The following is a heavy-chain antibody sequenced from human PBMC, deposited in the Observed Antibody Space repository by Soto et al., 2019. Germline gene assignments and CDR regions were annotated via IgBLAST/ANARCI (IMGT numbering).Heavy chain of an antibody. Sequence: QLQLQESGSGLVKPSQTLSLTCAVSGGSISSGGYSWSWIRQPPGKGLEWIGYIYHGGSTYYNPSHPLRVTLAVDRSKTQFSLKLRPVSAAAAAVYCCGRGPPPAHWGQGTLVTVSS. CDR3: GRGPPPAH. CDR1: GGSISSGGYS. CDR2: IYHGGST. J-gene: IGHJ4*02. V-gene: IGHV4-30-2*01.